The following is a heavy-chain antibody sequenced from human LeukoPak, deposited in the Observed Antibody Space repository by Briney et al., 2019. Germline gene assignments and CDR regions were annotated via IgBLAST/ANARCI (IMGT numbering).Heavy chain of an antibody. CDR3: AKSNGYGLVDI. Sequence: PSETLSLTCTVSGGSISSYYWSWIRQPARKGLEWIGYIYYSGSTNYNPSLKSRISISLDTSRNQFSLKLNSVTAADTAVYYCAKSNGYGLVDIWGQGTMVTVSS. J-gene: IGHJ3*02. V-gene: IGHV4-59*12. CDR2: IYYSGST. CDR1: GGSISSYY. D-gene: IGHD3-10*01.